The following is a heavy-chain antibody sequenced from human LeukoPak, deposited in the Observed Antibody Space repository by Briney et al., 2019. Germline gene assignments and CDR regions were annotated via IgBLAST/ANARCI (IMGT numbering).Heavy chain of an antibody. CDR3: ARDRGEPHYFDY. J-gene: IGHJ4*02. CDR2: ISYDGSNK. Sequence: NPGGSLRLSCAAPGLTFSSYAMHWFRQAPGKGLEGVAVISYDGSNKYYADSVKGRFTISRDNSKNTLYLQMNSLRAEDTAVYYCARDRGEPHYFDYWGQGTLVTVSS. D-gene: IGHD3-16*01. CDR1: GLTFSSYA. V-gene: IGHV3-30-3*01.